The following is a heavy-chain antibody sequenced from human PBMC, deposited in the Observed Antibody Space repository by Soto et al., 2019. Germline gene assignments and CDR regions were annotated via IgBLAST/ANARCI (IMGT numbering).Heavy chain of an antibody. D-gene: IGHD3-9*01. CDR2: IKQDGSEK. Sequence: GGSLRLSCAASGFTFSSYWMSWVRQAPGKGLEWVANIKQDGSEKYYVDSVKGRFTISRDNAKNSLYLQMNSLRAEDTAVYYCARDLRWYYDILTGNDAFDIWGQGTMVTVSS. CDR1: GFTFSSYW. J-gene: IGHJ3*02. CDR3: ARDLRWYYDILTGNDAFDI. V-gene: IGHV3-7*01.